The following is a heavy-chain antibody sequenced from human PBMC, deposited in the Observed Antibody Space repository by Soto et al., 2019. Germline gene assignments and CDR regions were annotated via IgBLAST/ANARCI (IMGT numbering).Heavy chain of an antibody. CDR1: GFTFSSYG. Sequence: GGSLRLSCAASGFTFSSYGMHWVRQAPGKGLEWVAVISYDGSNKYYADSVKGRFTISRDNSKNTLYLQMNSLRAEDTAVYYCAKDSRFLEWLFGFDFDYWGQGTLVTVSS. D-gene: IGHD3-3*01. CDR3: AKDSRFLEWLFGFDFDY. CDR2: ISYDGSNK. V-gene: IGHV3-30*18. J-gene: IGHJ4*02.